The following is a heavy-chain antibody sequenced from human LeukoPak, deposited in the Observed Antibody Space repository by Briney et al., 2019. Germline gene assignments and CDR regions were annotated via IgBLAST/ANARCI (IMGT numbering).Heavy chain of an antibody. CDR2: INPNSGGT. CDR3: ARDGGYCSSTSCYSIYYYMDV. V-gene: IGHV1-2*02. D-gene: IGHD2-2*01. J-gene: IGHJ6*03. CDR1: GYTFTAYY. Sequence: VASVKVSCKASGYTFTAYYMHWVRQAPEQGLEWMGWINPNSGGTNYAQKFQGRVTMTRHTSISPAYLELSRLRSDDTAVYYCARDGGYCSSTSCYSIYYYMDVWGKGTTVTVSS.